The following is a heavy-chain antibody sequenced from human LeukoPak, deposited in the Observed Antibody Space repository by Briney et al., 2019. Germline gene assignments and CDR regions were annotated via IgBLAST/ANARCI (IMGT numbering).Heavy chain of an antibody. CDR1: GGTFSSYA. CDR3: ARDSGSQGWFDP. J-gene: IGHJ5*02. V-gene: IGHV1-69*01. Sequence: SVKVSCKASGGTFSSYAISWVRQTPGQGLEWMGGIIPIFGTANYAQKFQGRVTITADESTSTAYMELSSLRSEDTAVYYCARDSGSQGWFDPWGQGTLVTVSS. CDR2: IIPIFGTA.